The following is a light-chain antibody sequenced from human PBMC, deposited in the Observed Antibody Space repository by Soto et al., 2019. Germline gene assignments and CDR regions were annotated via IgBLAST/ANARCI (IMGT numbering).Light chain of an antibody. J-gene: IGLJ2*01. CDR2: DVS. CDR3: SSYSGSSISGV. CDR1: SSDVGGYNY. V-gene: IGLV2-14*03. Sequence: QSALTQPASVSGSPGQSITISRTGTSSDVGGYNYVSWYQQHPGKAPKLMIYDVSNRPSGVSSRFSGSKSGNTASLTVSGLQAEDEADYYCSSYSGSSISGVFGGGTKLTVL.